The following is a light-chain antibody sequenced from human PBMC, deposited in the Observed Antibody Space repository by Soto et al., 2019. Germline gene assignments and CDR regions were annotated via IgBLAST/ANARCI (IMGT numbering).Light chain of an antibody. J-gene: IGKJ5*01. V-gene: IGKV1-8*01. CDR1: QGISIY. CDR3: QQYTSYS. Sequence: AIRMTQSPPTLPASPGDRGTITCRASQGISIYLAWYQQKPGKAPKHLIYAASTLQSGVPTGFSSSRSGTDFTLTISCLQSEDFATYYCQQYTSYSFGQGTRLEIK. CDR2: AAS.